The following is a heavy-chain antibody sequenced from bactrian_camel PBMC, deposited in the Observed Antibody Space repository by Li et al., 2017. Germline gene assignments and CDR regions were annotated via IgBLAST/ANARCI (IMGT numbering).Heavy chain of an antibody. V-gene: IGHV3S55*01. D-gene: IGHD3*01. CDR3: AAPRRYGTCPAANGENY. CDR2: ISPTGRV. J-gene: IGHJ4*01. Sequence: HVQLVESGGGSVQAGGSLKLSCEASGITSGTYWMAWFRQAAGNKREWVASISPTGRVSYIGSVKGRFTISADSGRNLLSLHMNSLKPEDTGMYYCAAPRRYGTCPAANGENYWGQGTQVTVS. CDR1: GITSGTYW.